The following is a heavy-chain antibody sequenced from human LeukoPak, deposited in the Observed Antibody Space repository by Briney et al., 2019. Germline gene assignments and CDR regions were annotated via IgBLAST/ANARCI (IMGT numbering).Heavy chain of an antibody. J-gene: IGHJ4*02. Sequence: PGGSLRLSCAASGFTVSSNYMSWVRQAPGKGLEWVAVIWYDGSNKYYAGSVKGRFTISRDNSKNTLYLQMNSLRAEDTAVYYCARSPGTGEDSPFDYWGQGTLVTVSS. D-gene: IGHD6-6*01. CDR2: IWYDGSNK. V-gene: IGHV3-33*08. CDR3: ARSPGTGEDSPFDY. CDR1: GFTVSSNY.